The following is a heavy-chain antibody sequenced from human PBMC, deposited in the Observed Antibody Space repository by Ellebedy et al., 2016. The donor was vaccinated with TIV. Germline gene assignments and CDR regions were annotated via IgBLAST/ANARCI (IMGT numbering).Heavy chain of an antibody. Sequence: GSLRLSCSVSGSSINTHYYWGWIRQSPGTGLEWIANKHHTGITYNNPSLESRVTVSLDTSKDQFSLRLTSVTVADTAIYFCARVYFGEPHFDHWGQGIRVTVSS. D-gene: IGHD3-10*01. CDR2: KHHTGIT. J-gene: IGHJ4*02. V-gene: IGHV4-38-2*01. CDR1: GSSINTHYY. CDR3: ARVYFGEPHFDH.